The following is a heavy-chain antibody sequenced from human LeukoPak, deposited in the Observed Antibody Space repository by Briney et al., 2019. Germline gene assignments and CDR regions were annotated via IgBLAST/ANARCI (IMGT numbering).Heavy chain of an antibody. D-gene: IGHD6-19*01. CDR1: GFTFISYS. J-gene: IGHJ4*02. Sequence: GGSLRLSCAASGFTFISYSMNWVRQAPGKGLEWVSYISASSTTIYYIDSVKGRFIIPIDNSKNTLYLQMNSLAADDTAVYYCAKGGGLGWVLDYWGQGTLVSVSS. CDR2: ISASSTTI. V-gene: IGHV3-48*01. CDR3: AKGGGLGWVLDY.